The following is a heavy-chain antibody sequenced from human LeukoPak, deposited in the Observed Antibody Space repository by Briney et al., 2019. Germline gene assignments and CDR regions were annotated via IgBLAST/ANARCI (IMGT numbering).Heavy chain of an antibody. D-gene: IGHD6-19*01. CDR2: ISGSGGST. Sequence: PGGSLRLSCAASGFTFSSYWMSWVRQAPGKGLEWVSAISGSGGSTYYADSVKGRFTISRDNSKNTLYLQMNSLRAEDTAVYYCAKDPGQWLVNDWFDPWGQGTLVTVSS. CDR1: GFTFSSYW. J-gene: IGHJ5*02. CDR3: AKDPGQWLVNDWFDP. V-gene: IGHV3-23*01.